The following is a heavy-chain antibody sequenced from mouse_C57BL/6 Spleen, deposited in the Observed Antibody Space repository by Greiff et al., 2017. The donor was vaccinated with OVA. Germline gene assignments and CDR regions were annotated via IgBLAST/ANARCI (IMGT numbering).Heavy chain of an antibody. CDR3: ARGYYGKDAMDY. J-gene: IGHJ4*01. V-gene: IGHV1-69*01. D-gene: IGHD1-1*01. CDR2: IDPSDSYT. Sequence: QVQLQQPGAELVMPGASVKLSCKASGYTFTSYWMHWVKQRPGQGLEWIGEIDPSDSYTNYNQKFKGKSTLTVDKSSSTAYMQLSSLTSEDSAVYYCARGYYGKDAMDYWGQGTSVTVSS. CDR1: GYTFTSYW.